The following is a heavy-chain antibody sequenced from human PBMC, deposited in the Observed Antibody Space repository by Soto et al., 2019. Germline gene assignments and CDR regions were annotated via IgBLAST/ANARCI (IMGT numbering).Heavy chain of an antibody. Sequence: LRLSCAASGYTFSGYYMSWIRQAPGKGLEWISYIDTSSTKIYYADSVKGRFTISRDNAKNSLYLEMNSLRDEDTAVYYCASHYDMWSGYLSPVDYWGQGTLVTVSS. D-gene: IGHD3-3*01. CDR3: ASHYDMWSGYLSPVDY. CDR2: IDTSSTKI. J-gene: IGHJ4*02. CDR1: GYTFSGYY. V-gene: IGHV3-11*01.